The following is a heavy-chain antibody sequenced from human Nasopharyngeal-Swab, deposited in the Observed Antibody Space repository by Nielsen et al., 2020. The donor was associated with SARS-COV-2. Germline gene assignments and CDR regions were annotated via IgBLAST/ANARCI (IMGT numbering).Heavy chain of an antibody. CDR3: AKEGSEQLWSRYYYYYYAMDV. CDR2: ISGSGGST. J-gene: IGHJ6*02. D-gene: IGHD5-18*01. Sequence: GEALNISCAASGFTYSSYAMSWGRQAPGKGLGWVSAISGSGGSTYDADSVKGRFTISRDNSKNTLYLQMNSLRDEDTAVYYCAKEGSEQLWSRYYYYYYAMDVWGQGTTVTVSS. V-gene: IGHV3-23*01. CDR1: GFTYSSYA.